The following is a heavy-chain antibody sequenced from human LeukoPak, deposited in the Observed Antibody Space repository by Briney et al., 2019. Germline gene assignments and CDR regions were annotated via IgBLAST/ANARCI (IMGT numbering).Heavy chain of an antibody. J-gene: IGHJ3*02. D-gene: IGHD7-27*01. CDR2: IYTSGST. CDR3: ARELGRGAFDI. CDR1: GGSISSYY. Sequence: SETLSLTCTVSGGSISSYYWSWIRQPPGKGLEWTGYIYTSGSTNYNPSLKSRVTISVDTSKNQFSLKLSSVTAADTAVYYCARELGRGAFDIWGQGTMVTVSS. V-gene: IGHV4-4*09.